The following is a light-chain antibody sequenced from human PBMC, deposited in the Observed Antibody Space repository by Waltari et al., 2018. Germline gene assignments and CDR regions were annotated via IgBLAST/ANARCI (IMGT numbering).Light chain of an antibody. CDR1: SSDVGAYNY. J-gene: IGLJ1*01. CDR2: EVS. V-gene: IGLV2-8*01. CDR3: SSYAGSKYV. Sequence: QSALTQLPSASASPGQSVTISCTGTSSDVGAYNYVSCYQQHQGKAPKLMVYEVSKRPSGVPDRFSGSKSGNTASLTVSGLQAEDEADYFCSSYAGSKYVFGTGTKLTVL.